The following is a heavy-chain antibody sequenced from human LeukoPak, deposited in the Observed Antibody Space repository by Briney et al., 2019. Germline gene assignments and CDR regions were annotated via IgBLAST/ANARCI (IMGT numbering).Heavy chain of an antibody. J-gene: IGHJ4*02. CDR3: ARGLGYCSGSSCKKVTDY. V-gene: IGHV7-4-1*02. Sequence: ASVKVSCKTSGYTFTTYAISWVRQAPGQGLEWMGWINTNTGSPTYAQGFTGRFVFSLDTSVSTAYLQISSLKAEDTAVYYCARGLGYCSGSSCKKVTDYWGQGTLVTVSS. D-gene: IGHD2-15*01. CDR2: INTNTGSP. CDR1: GYTFTTYA.